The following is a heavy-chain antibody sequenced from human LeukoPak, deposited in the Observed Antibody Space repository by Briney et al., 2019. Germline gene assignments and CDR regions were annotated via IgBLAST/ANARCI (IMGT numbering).Heavy chain of an antibody. CDR1: GFTFRSYA. CDR3: AKLGGQEVHNHYVGV. Sequence: GGSLRLSCAASGFTFRSYAMSWVRQAPGKGLEWVSGILDNGDSTYYATSVKGRFTISRDNSKNTLYLQMNSLRADDTAVYYCAKLGGQEVHNHYVGVCGKGTTVAVSS. CDR2: ILDNGDST. D-gene: IGHD3-16*01. J-gene: IGHJ6*03. V-gene: IGHV3-23*01.